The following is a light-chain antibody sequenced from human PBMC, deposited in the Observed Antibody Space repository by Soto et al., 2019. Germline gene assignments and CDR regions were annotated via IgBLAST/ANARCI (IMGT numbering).Light chain of an antibody. V-gene: IGKV1-39*01. J-gene: IGKJ2*01. CDR1: QTIDTF. CDR3: QQTSSVPRT. Sequence: DIQMTQSPSSLSASVGDRVTITCRVSQTIDTFLNWYQQRPGEAPKLLIYLTSNLHTGVPSRFSGSGSGTDFTLTISSLQPEDFATYYCQQTSSVPRTFGQGTKLEIK. CDR2: LTS.